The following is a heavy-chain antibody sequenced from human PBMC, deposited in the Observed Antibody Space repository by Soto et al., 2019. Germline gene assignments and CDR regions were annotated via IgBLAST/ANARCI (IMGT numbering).Heavy chain of an antibody. CDR3: ARDRLGGMGAAGGY. J-gene: IGHJ4*02. CDR1: GFTVSSNY. Sequence: GGSLRLSCAASGFTVSSNYMSWVRQAPGKGLEWVSVIYSGGSTYYADSVKGRFTISRDNSKNTLYLQMNSLRAEDTAVYYCARDRLGGMGAAGGYWGQGTLVTVSS. V-gene: IGHV3-66*01. D-gene: IGHD6-13*01. CDR2: IYSGGST.